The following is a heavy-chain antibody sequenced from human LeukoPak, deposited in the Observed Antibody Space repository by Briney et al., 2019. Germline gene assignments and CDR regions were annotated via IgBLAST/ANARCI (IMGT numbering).Heavy chain of an antibody. J-gene: IGHJ4*02. Sequence: PGGSLRLSCAASGFTFSSYAMHWVRQAPGKGLEYVSAISSNGGSTYYANSVKGRFTISRDNSKNTLYLQMGSLRAEDMAVYYCARDRIAMVRGVNAFGYWGQGTLVTVSS. CDR3: ARDRIAMVRGVNAFGY. CDR2: ISSNGGST. D-gene: IGHD3-10*01. CDR1: GFTFSSYA. V-gene: IGHV3-64*01.